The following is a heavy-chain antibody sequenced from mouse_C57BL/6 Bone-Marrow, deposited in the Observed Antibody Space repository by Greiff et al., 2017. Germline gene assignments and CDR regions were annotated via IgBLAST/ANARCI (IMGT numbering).Heavy chain of an antibody. V-gene: IGHV5-17*01. Sequence: EVQVVESGGGLVKPGGSLKLSCAASGFTFSDYGMHWVRQAPEKGLEWVAYISSGSSTIYYADTVKGRFTISRDNAKNTLFLQMTSLRSEDTAMYYCARGYSNAWFAYWGQGTLVTVSA. CDR1: GFTFSDYG. D-gene: IGHD2-5*01. J-gene: IGHJ3*01. CDR2: ISSGSSTI. CDR3: ARGYSNAWFAY.